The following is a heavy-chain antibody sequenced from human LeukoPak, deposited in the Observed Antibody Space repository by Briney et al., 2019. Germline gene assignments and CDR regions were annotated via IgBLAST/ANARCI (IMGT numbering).Heavy chain of an antibody. J-gene: IGHJ6*02. CDR1: GFTFSSYS. CDR3: AKDWSGGNSYYGMDV. Sequence: GGSLRLSCAASGFTFSSYSINWVRQAPGKGLEWVSCVSSTSSFIYYADSVKGRFTISRDNAKNSLYLQMNSLRAEDTAVYYCAKDWSGGNSYYGMDVWGQGTTVTVSS. D-gene: IGHD4-23*01. CDR2: VSSTSSFI. V-gene: IGHV3-21*01.